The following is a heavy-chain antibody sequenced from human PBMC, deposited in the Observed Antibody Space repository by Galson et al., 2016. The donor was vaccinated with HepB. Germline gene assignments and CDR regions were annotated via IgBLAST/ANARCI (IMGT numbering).Heavy chain of an antibody. Sequence: SLRLSCAASGFTFSNYAMHWVRQAPGKGLEWVAVIWYDGSNTYYGDSVKGRFTISRDNSKNTLYLQVNSLRAEDTAVYYCAREAYGSGRHHYHPYHGMDVWGLGTTVTVSS. CDR2: IWYDGSNT. J-gene: IGHJ6*02. CDR3: AREAYGSGRHHYHPYHGMDV. D-gene: IGHD3-10*01. CDR1: GFTFSNYA. V-gene: IGHV3-33*01.